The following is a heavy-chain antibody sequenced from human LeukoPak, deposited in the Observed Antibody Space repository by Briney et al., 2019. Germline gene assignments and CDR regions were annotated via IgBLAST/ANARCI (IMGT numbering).Heavy chain of an antibody. CDR3: AKGGYDFWSGYYSIGYYYYYYMDV. CDR2: ISYDGSNE. J-gene: IGHJ6*03. CDR1: GFTFSSYV. D-gene: IGHD3-3*01. Sequence: PGGSLRLSCAASGFTFSSYVMHWVRQAPGKGLEWVAIISYDGSNEYYADSVKGRFTISRDNSKNTLYLQMNSLRAEDTAVYYCAKGGYDFWSGYYSIGYYYYYYMDVWGKGTTVTVSS. V-gene: IGHV3-30*04.